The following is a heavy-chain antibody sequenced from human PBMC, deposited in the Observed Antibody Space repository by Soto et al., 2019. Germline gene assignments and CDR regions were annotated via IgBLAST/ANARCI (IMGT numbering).Heavy chain of an antibody. CDR1: GFTFSDYG. J-gene: IGHJ4*02. CDR3: LLEVRAKSFDH. Sequence: GGSLRLSCAVSGFTFSDYGMRWVRQGPGKGLEWVSTIISSGGSTYYADSVKGRFTISRDNSKNTLYLQMNSLRAEDTAIYYWLLEVRAKSFDHWGQGTLVTVSS. D-gene: IGHD2-15*01. CDR2: IISSGGST. V-gene: IGHV3-23*01.